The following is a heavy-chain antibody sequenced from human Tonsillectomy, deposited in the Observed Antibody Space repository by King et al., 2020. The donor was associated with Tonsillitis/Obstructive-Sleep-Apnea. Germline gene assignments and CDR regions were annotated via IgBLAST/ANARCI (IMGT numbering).Heavy chain of an antibody. D-gene: IGHD1-7*01. CDR1: GYRFTSHW. V-gene: IGHV5-51*01. CDR3: ARSAPGTGNTPFEY. CDR2: IYPSDSDT. Sequence: VQLVESGAEVKKPGESLKISCKDSGYRFTSHWIGWVRQMPGKGLEWMGIIYPSDSDTRYSPSFQGQVTISADKSISTAYLQWSSLKASDTAIYYCARSAPGTGNTPFEYWGQGTLVTVSS. J-gene: IGHJ4*02.